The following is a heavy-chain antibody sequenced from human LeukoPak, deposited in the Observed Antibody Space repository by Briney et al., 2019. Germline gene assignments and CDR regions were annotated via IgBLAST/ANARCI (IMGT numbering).Heavy chain of an antibody. J-gene: IGHJ4*01. CDR2: IRYDGSTK. V-gene: IGHV3-30*02. Sequence: GGSLRLSCAASGFTIISYGMHWFRQDLGKELEWLAFIRYDGSTKYYSDSVKRRFTISTDNSKNTPSLQMNRLLAEDTAVYYCSKDKSQRYSSILGDWGKGTLVTVSS. CDR1: GFTIISYG. CDR3: SKDKSQRYSSILGD. D-gene: IGHD6-13*01.